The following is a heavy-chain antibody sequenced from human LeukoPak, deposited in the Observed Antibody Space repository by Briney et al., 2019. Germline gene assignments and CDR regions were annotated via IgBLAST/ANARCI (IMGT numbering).Heavy chain of an antibody. V-gene: IGHV4-34*08. CDR2: ISPTGDIT. J-gene: IGHJ4*02. Sequence: SETLSLTCGVYGGTFRGNYWTLVRQTPGKGLEWIGEISPTGDITNYNPSLKSRVTISVDPSKNQFSLKVTSVTAADTGVYFCARVPDITARPCAYWGPGTLVTVSS. CDR3: ARVPDITARPCAY. D-gene: IGHD3-10*01. CDR1: GGTFRGNY.